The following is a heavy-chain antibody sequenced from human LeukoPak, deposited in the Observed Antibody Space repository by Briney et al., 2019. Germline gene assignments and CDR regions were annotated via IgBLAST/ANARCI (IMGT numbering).Heavy chain of an antibody. CDR1: GGSISSYY. D-gene: IGHD6-6*01. Sequence: ASETLSLTCTVSGGSISSYYWSWIRQPAGKGLEWIGRIYTSGSTNYNPSLKSRVTMSVDTSKNQFSLKLSSVTAADTAVYYCAREGGEQLVSYYYYYMVVWGKGTTVTVSS. J-gene: IGHJ6*03. CDR3: AREGGEQLVSYYYYYMVV. V-gene: IGHV4-4*07. CDR2: IYTSGST.